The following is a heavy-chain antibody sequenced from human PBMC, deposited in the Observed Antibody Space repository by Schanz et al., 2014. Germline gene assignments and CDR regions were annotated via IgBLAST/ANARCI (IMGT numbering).Heavy chain of an antibody. CDR1: GFTFSSHW. J-gene: IGHJ3*02. CDR3: ARKMKVGVYGGKGHDSLDI. CDR2: ISGSGGST. D-gene: IGHD3-22*01. V-gene: IGHV3-74*01. Sequence: EVQLVQSGGGLVQPGGSLRLSCAASGFTFSSHWMHWVRQDPGKGLVWVSAISGSGGSTYYADSVKGRFTISRDNAKNTLYLQMNTLRAEDTAVYYCARKMKVGVYGGKGHDSLDIWGQGTMVTVSS.